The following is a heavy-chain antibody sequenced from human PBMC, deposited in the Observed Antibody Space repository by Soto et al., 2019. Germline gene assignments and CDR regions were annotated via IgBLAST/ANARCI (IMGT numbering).Heavy chain of an antibody. V-gene: IGHV4-39*02. Sequence: QLQLQESGPGLVKPSETLSLTCTVSGGSISSSSYYWGWIRQPPGKGLEWIGSLYYSGSTYYNPSLKSRVTISVDTSKNQFSLKLSSVTATDTAVYYCAKDLPTRGMGSGGYYYYGMDVWGQGTTVTVSS. CDR2: LYYSGST. CDR3: AKDLPTRGMGSGGYYYYGMDV. D-gene: IGHD3-10*01. CDR1: GGSISSSSYY. J-gene: IGHJ6*02.